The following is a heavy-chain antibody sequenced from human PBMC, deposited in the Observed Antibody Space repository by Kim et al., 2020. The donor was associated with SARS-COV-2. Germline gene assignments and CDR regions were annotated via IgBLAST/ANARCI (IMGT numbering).Heavy chain of an antibody. CDR1: GYTFTNYY. CDR3: ARSYDSSGSVDGYFDY. V-gene: IGHV1-46*01. Sequence: ASVKVSCKASGYTFTNYYMHWVQQAPGQGLEWMGIINPSSGGTKYENKFQGRVTVTRDTSTRTVYMELRSLRSEDTAVYYCARSYDSSGSVDGYFDYWGQ. J-gene: IGHJ4*02. D-gene: IGHD3-22*01. CDR2: INPSSGGT.